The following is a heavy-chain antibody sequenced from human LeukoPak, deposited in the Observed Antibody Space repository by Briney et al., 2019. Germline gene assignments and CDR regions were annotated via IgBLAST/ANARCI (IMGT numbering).Heavy chain of an antibody. V-gene: IGHV4-39*01. J-gene: IGHJ4*02. Sequence: SETLSLTCTVSGGSISSYYWGWIRQPPGKGLEWIGSIYYSGSTYYNPSLKSRVTIPVDTSKNQFSLKLSSVTAADTAVYYCARGIRQYDYVWGSYRYTGQGFDYWGQGTLVTVSS. CDR2: IYYSGST. D-gene: IGHD3-16*02. CDR3: ARGIRQYDYVWGSYRYTGQGFDY. CDR1: GGSISSYY.